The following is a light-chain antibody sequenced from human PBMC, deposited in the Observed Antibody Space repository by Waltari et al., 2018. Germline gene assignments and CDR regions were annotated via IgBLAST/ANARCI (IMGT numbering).Light chain of an antibody. Sequence: EIVLTQSPATLSLSPGETATLSCRASQSVGTYLAWYQQKPGQAPRLLIYDASNRATGIPARFRGSGSATEFTLTISSLEAEDFAVYYCQQRSSWTPHTFGQGARLEIK. CDR1: QSVGTY. CDR2: DAS. CDR3: QQRSSWTPHT. J-gene: IGKJ2*01. V-gene: IGKV3-11*01.